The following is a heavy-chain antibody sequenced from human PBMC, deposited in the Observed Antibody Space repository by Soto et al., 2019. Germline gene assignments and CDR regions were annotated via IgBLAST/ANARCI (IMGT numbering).Heavy chain of an antibody. V-gene: IGHV4-61*01. Sequence: TSETLSLTCTVSGGSVSSGSYYWSWIRQPPGKGLEWIGYIYYSGSTNYNPSLKSRVTISVDTSKNQFSLKLSSVTAADTAVYYCARQYVWGSYRIGYWGQGTLVTVSS. CDR2: IYYSGST. J-gene: IGHJ4*02. CDR3: ARQYVWGSYRIGY. CDR1: GGSVSSGSYY. D-gene: IGHD3-16*02.